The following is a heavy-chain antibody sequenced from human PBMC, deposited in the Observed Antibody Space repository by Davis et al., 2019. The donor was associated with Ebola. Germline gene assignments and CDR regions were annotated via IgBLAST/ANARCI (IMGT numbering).Heavy chain of an antibody. V-gene: IGHV3-7*01. J-gene: IGHJ3*02. CDR3: ARDYYDNSGDGFDI. D-gene: IGHD3-22*01. CDR1: GVISSRYL. CDR2: IKEDGSAT. Sequence: GESLMPSCAASGVISSRYLMSWVRPAPGKGLEWVANIKEDGSATNYVDSVKGRFTISRDNAKKSLYLQLNSLRADDAAMYYCARDYYDNSGDGFDIWGQGTMVTVSS.